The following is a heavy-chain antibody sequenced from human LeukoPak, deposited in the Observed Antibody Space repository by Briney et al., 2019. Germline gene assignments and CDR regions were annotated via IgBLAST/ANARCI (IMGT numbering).Heavy chain of an antibody. J-gene: IGHJ4*02. CDR2: IKQDGSEK. D-gene: IGHD3-22*01. CDR1: GFTFSNYW. V-gene: IGHV3-7*01. CDR3: ARETYYDSSGSFETPFDY. Sequence: GSLRLSCAASGFTFSNYWMSWVRQAPGKGLEWVANIKQDGSEKYYVDSVKGRFTISRDNAKNSLYLQMNSLRAEDTAVYYCARETYYDSSGSFETPFDYWGQGTLVTVSS.